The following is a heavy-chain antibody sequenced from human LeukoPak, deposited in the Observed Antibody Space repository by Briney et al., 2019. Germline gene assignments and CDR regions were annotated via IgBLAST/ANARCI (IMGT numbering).Heavy chain of an antibody. V-gene: IGHV3-7*01. Sequence: GGSLRLSCAASGFTFSTYWMNWVRQAPGKGLEWVANIKQDASEKYYVDSVKGRFTISRDNAKNSLYLQMNSLRAEDTAVYYCAAGNYSDRGYFDFWGQGTLVTVSS. CDR3: AAGNYSDRGYFDF. D-gene: IGHD3-22*01. CDR1: GFTFSTYW. J-gene: IGHJ4*02. CDR2: IKQDASEK.